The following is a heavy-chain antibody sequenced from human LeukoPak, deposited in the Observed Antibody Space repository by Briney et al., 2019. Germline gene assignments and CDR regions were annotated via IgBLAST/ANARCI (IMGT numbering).Heavy chain of an antibody. Sequence: GGSLRLSCAASGFTFSSYEMNWVRQAPGKGLEWVSSISSSSSYIYYADSVKGRFTISRDNAKNSLYLQMNSLRAEDTAVYYCARDQGIAAFDPWGQGTLVTVSS. CDR1: GFTFSSYE. J-gene: IGHJ5*02. D-gene: IGHD6-13*01. V-gene: IGHV3-21*01. CDR3: ARDQGIAAFDP. CDR2: ISSSSSYI.